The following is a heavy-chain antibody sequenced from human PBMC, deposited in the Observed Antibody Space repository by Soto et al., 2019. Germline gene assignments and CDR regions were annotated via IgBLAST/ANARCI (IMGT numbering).Heavy chain of an antibody. CDR1: GFTFRSYG. CDR3: AKGSYYYDSSGYYSDGYFDY. J-gene: IGHJ4*02. D-gene: IGHD3-22*01. V-gene: IGHV3-30*18. CDR2: ISYDGNNK. Sequence: QVPLVESGGDVVQPGRSLRLSCAASGFTFRSYGIHWVRQAPGKGLEWVAVISYDGNNKYYADSVKGRFTISRDNSKNTLYLQMNSLRPEDTAVYYCAKGSYYYDSSGYYSDGYFDYWGQGTLVTVSS.